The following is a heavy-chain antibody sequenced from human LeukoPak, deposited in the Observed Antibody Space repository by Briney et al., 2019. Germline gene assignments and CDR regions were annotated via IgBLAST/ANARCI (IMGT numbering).Heavy chain of an antibody. CDR3: AKGISPMISLLYFDY. CDR2: ISGSGVNR. CDR1: GFTFSSYG. J-gene: IGHJ4*02. V-gene: IGHV3-23*01. Sequence: GGTLRLSCAASGFTFSSYGMSWVRQAPGKGLEWVSTISGSGVNRDYADSVKGRFIISRDNSKNTLYLQTHSLRAEDTAVYYCAKGISPMISLLYFDYWGQGTLVTVSS. D-gene: IGHD3-22*01.